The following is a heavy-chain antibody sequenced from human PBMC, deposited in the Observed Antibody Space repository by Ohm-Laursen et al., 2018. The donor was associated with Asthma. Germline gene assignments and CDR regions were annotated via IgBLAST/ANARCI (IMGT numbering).Heavy chain of an antibody. CDR2: MYYSGTT. V-gene: IGHV4-31*03. CDR1: GGSISNGGYY. D-gene: IGHD3-22*01. CDR3: ARGVEYDYDSTGYYLDH. Sequence: SQTLSLTCTVSGGSISNGGYYWSWIRQHPGKGLEWIGYMYYSGTTYYNPSLNSRVAILVDTSKNQFSLKVNSVTDADTAVYYCARGVEYDYDSTGYYLDHWGQGTLVTVSS. J-gene: IGHJ4*02.